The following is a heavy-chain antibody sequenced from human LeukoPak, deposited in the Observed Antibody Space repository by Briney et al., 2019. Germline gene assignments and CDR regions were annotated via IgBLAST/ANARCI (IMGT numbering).Heavy chain of an antibody. D-gene: IGHD1-26*01. V-gene: IGHV4-59*01. J-gene: IGHJ4*02. CDR2: IYYSGST. Sequence: SETLSLTCTVSGGSISSYYWSWIRQPPGKGLEWIGYIYYSGSTNYNPSLKSRVTISVDTSKNQFSLKLGSVTAADTAVYYCARGEGGSADYWGQGTLVTVSS. CDR3: ARGEGGSADY. CDR1: GGSISSYY.